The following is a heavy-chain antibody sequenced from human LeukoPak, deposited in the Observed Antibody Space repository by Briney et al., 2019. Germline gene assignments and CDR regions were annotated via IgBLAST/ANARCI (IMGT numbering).Heavy chain of an antibody. D-gene: IGHD2-2*01. V-gene: IGHV1-69*01. CDR1: GGTVSSYA. Sequence: SVKVSCKASGGTVSSYAISWVRQAPGQGLEWMGGIIPIFGTANYAQKFQGRVTITADESTSTAYMELSSLRSEDTAVYYCAREPLNCSSTSCYSYYYYYGMDVWGQGTTVTVSS. J-gene: IGHJ6*02. CDR3: AREPLNCSSTSCYSYYYYYGMDV. CDR2: IIPIFGTA.